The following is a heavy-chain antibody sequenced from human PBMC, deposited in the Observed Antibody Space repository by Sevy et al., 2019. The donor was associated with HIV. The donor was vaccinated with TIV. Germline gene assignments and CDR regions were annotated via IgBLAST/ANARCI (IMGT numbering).Heavy chain of an antibody. J-gene: IGHJ6*02. D-gene: IGHD4-17*01. CDR2: IKQDGSEK. CDR1: GFTFSSYW. CDR3: ARENLAVTTFRDYYYYGMDV. V-gene: IGHV3-7*01. Sequence: GGSLRLSCAASGFTFSSYWMSWVRQAPGKGLEWVANIKQDGSEKYYVDSVKGRFTISRDNAKNSLYLQMNSLRAEDMAVYYCARENLAVTTFRDYYYYGMDVWGQGTTVTVSS.